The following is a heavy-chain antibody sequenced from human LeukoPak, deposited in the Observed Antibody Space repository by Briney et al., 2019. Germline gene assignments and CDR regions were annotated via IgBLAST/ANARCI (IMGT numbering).Heavy chain of an antibody. CDR1: GGSFSDYY. J-gene: IGHJ4*02. D-gene: IGHD3-10*01. CDR2: INHSGST. V-gene: IGHV4-34*01. Sequence: PSETLSLTCAVYGGSFSDYYWSWIRQPPGKGLEWIGEINHSGSTNYNPSLESRITISVDTSKNQFSLKLRSLTAADTAVYYCARRITVVRGVTRAIDYWGQGTLVTVSS. CDR3: ARRITVVRGVTRAIDY.